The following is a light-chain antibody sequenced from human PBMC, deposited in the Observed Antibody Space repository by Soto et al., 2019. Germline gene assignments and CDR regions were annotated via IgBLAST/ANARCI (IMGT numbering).Light chain of an antibody. J-gene: IGKJ1*01. CDR3: QQRYSRVT. Sequence: DIQMTQSPSSLSASVGDTVTITCRASQSINSRFRWYQQKAGQAPKLLIYAASRLQSGVPSRFSGSGSGTDFTLTISSLQREDFAAYFCQQRYSRVTFGQGT. CDR1: QSINSR. CDR2: AAS. V-gene: IGKV1-39*01.